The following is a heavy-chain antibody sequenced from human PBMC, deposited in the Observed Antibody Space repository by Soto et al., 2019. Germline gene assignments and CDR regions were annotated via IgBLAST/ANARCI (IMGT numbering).Heavy chain of an antibody. CDR3: ARHLYSGYDSVWYFDR. V-gene: IGHV4-39*01. Sequence: SETLSLTCTVSGGSISSSSYYWGWIRQPPGKGLEWIESIYYSGSTYYNPSLKSRVTISVDTSKNQFSLKLSSVTAADTAVYYCARHLYSGYDSVWYFDRWGRGTLVTVSS. CDR1: GGSISSSSYY. CDR2: IYYSGST. J-gene: IGHJ2*01. D-gene: IGHD5-12*01.